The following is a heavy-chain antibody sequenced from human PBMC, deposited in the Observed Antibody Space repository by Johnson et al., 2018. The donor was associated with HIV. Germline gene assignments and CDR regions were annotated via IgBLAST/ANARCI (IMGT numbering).Heavy chain of an antibody. CDR1: EFIFSNYW. V-gene: IGHV3-7*05. CDR2: IKQEGRET. Sequence: VQLVESGGGLVQPGGSLRLSCAASEFIFSNYWMSWVRQAPGKGLEWVANIKQEGRETHYIDSVKGRFTISRDNAKNSLYLQMNSLRAEDTALYYCASLAAQDAFDIWGQGTMVTVSS. CDR3: ASLAAQDAFDI. D-gene: IGHD6-25*01. J-gene: IGHJ3*02.